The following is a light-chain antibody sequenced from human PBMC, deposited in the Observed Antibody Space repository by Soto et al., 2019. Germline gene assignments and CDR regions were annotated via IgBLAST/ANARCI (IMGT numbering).Light chain of an antibody. CDR2: GAS. Sequence: EIVLTQSPGTLSLSPGERATLSCRASQSLTSSYLAWYQQKPGQAPRLLIYGASSRATGIPDRFSGSGSGTDFTLTINRLEPEDFALYYCQQYGSSPPTFGQGTKV. V-gene: IGKV3-20*01. CDR1: QSLTSSY. J-gene: IGKJ1*01. CDR3: QQYGSSPPT.